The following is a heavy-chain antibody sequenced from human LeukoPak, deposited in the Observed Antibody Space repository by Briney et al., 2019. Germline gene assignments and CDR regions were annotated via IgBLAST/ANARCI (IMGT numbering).Heavy chain of an antibody. V-gene: IGHV4-59*01. CDR3: ARVHDTSGYYYMLDY. J-gene: IGHJ4*02. D-gene: IGHD3-22*01. CDR2: ISYSGGT. CDR1: GGSISSYY. Sequence: SETPSLTCTVSGGSISSYYWSWIRQPPGKGLEWIGYISYSGGTNYNPSLKSRVTISVDTSKNQFSLKLSSVTAADTAVYYCARVHDTSGYYYMLDYWGQGTVVSVSS.